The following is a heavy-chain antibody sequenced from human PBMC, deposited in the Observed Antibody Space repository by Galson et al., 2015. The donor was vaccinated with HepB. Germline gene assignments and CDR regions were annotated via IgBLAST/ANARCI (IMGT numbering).Heavy chain of an antibody. V-gene: IGHV1-69*04. CDR1: GGTFSSYA. Sequence: SVKVSCKASGGTFSSYAISWVRQAPGQGLEWMGRIIPILGIANYAQKFQGRVTITADKSTSTAYMELSSLRSEDTAVYYCARDREWELLPAHWFDPWGQGTLVTVSS. D-gene: IGHD1-26*01. J-gene: IGHJ5*02. CDR2: IIPILGIA. CDR3: ARDREWELLPAHWFDP.